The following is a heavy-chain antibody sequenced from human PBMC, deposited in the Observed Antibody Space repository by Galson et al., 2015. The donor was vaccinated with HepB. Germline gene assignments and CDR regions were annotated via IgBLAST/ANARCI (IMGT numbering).Heavy chain of an antibody. CDR1: GGTFSSYT. CDR3: ARSGLSMVRGDIGDY. Sequence: SVKVSCKASGGTFSSYTISWVRQAPGQGLEWMGWISAYNGNTNYAQKLQGRVTMTTDTSTSTAYMELRSLRSDDTAVYYCARSGLSMVRGDIGDYWGQGTLVTVSS. J-gene: IGHJ4*02. V-gene: IGHV1-18*01. CDR2: ISAYNGNT. D-gene: IGHD3-10*01.